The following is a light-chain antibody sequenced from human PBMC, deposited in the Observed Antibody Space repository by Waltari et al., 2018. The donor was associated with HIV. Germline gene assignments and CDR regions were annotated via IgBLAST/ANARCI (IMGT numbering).Light chain of an antibody. CDR3: SSYTSSSTRV. J-gene: IGLJ1*01. CDR2: DVS. V-gene: IGLV2-14*01. Sequence: QSALTQPASVSGSPGQSITISCTGTSSDVGDYNYVSWYQQHPGKAPKLIIYDVSNRPSGVSNAFSRSKSGNTASLTISGLQTEDEADYYCSSYTSSSTRVFGTGTKVTVL. CDR1: SSDVGDYNY.